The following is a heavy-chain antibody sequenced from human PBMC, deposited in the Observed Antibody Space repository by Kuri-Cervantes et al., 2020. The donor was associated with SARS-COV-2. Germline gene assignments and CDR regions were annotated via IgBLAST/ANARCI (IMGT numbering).Heavy chain of an antibody. V-gene: IGHV4-34*01. Sequence: SETLSLTCGVYGGSFSNFHWNWVRQSPGKGLEWIGEINYSGTTNYNPSLKSRVTISVDTSKNQFSLNLTSVTAADTAVYYCARLRRHNNGWFATGYYMDVWGKGTTVTVSS. CDR3: ARLRRHNNGWFATGYYMDV. CDR1: GGSFSNFH. CDR2: INYSGTT. J-gene: IGHJ6*03. D-gene: IGHD6-19*01.